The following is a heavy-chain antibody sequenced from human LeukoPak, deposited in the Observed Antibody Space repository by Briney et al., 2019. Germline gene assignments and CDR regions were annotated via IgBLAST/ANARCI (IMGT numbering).Heavy chain of an antibody. J-gene: IGHJ4*02. CDR1: GGSISSYY. CDR3: GRGYDSSGYYFDY. Sequence: SETLSLTCTVSGGSISSYYWTWIRQPPGKGLEWIGYIYYSGSPNYNPSLKSRVTTSVDTSKNQFSLRLSSVTAADTAVYYCGRGYDSSGYYFDYWGQGALVTVSS. V-gene: IGHV4-59*01. CDR2: IYYSGSP. D-gene: IGHD3-22*01.